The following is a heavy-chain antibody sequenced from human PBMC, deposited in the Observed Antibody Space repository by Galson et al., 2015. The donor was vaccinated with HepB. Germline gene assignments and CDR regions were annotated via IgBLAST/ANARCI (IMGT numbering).Heavy chain of an antibody. J-gene: IGHJ4*02. V-gene: IGHV1-46*03. CDR1: GYTFTSYY. CDR3: ARDRVDCGGDCADPVGGYDY. Sequence: SVKVSCKASGYTFTSYYMHWVRQAPGQGLEWMGIINPSGGSTSYAQKFQGRVTMTRDTSTSTVYMELSSLRSEDTAVYYCARDRVDCGGDCADPVGGYDYWGQGTLVTVSS. D-gene: IGHD2-21*02. CDR2: INPSGGST.